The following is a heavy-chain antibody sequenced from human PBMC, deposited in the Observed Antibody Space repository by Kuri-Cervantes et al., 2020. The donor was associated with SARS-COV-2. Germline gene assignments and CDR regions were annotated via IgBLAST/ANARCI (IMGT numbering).Heavy chain of an antibody. Sequence: SETLSLTCTVSGGSISSYYWSWIRQPPGKGLEWIGYIYYSGSTNYNPSLKSRVTISVDTSKNQFSLKLSSVTAADTAVYYCARGGGSYFYHYYMDVWGKGTTVTVSS. CDR2: IYYSGST. CDR1: GGSISSYY. CDR3: ARGGGSYFYHYYMDV. D-gene: IGHD1-26*01. J-gene: IGHJ6*03. V-gene: IGHV4-59*01.